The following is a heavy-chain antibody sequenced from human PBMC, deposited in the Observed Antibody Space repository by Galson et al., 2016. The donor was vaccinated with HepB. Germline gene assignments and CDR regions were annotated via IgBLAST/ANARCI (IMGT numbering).Heavy chain of an antibody. CDR2: IWYDGSKK. Sequence: SLRLSCAASGFSLSRYGMHWVRQAPGKGLEWVAVIWYDGSKKYYVDSVKGRFSISRDNSKNTLYLQMNSLRAEDTAVYYCARDLDSYASDYFYGMEVWGQGTTVTVSS. CDR3: ARDLDSYASDYFYGMEV. J-gene: IGHJ6*02. V-gene: IGHV3-33*01. CDR1: GFSLSRYG. D-gene: IGHD2-2*01.